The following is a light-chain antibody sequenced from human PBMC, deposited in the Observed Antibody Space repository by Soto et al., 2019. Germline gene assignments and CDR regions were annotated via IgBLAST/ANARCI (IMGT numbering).Light chain of an antibody. CDR3: GADHGSGSNFVYVV. CDR2: VGTGGIVG. Sequence: QSVLTQSPSASASLGASVTLTCTLSSGYSNYKVDWYQQRPGKGPRFVMRVGTGGIVGSKGDGIPDRFSVLGSGLNRYLTIKNIQEEDESDYHCGADHGSGSNFVYVVFGGGTQLTVL. V-gene: IGLV9-49*01. J-gene: IGLJ2*01. CDR1: SGYSNYK.